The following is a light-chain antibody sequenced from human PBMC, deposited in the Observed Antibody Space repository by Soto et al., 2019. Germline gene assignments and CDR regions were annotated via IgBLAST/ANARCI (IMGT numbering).Light chain of an antibody. CDR3: GAWDDGLSAYV. J-gene: IGLJ1*01. Sequence: QSVLTQPPSVSAAPGQKVTISCAGSGSNVGNHYVSWYQQLPGTAPKLLIYDDNKRPSGIPVQFSGSKSATSATLGITGLQTGDEADYYCGAWDDGLSAYVFGPGTKVTVL. V-gene: IGLV1-51*01. CDR2: DDN. CDR1: GSNVGNHY.